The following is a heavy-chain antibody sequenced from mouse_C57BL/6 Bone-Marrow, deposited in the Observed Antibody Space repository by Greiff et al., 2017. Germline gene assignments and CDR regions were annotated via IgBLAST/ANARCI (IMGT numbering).Heavy chain of an antibody. Sequence: VQLQQSGAELVKPGASVKLSCKASGYTFTSYWMHWVKQRPGRGLEWIGRIDPNSGGTTYNEKFKSKATLTVDKPSSTAYMQLSSLTSEDSAVYYCARGVGTWNYYAMDYWGQGTSVTVSS. D-gene: IGHD1-1*01. V-gene: IGHV1-72*01. CDR1: GYTFTSYW. J-gene: IGHJ4*01. CDR3: ARGVGTWNYYAMDY. CDR2: IDPNSGGT.